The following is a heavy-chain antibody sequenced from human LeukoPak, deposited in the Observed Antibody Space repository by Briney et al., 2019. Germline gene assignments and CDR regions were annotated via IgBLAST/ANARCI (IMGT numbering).Heavy chain of an antibody. J-gene: IGHJ4*02. V-gene: IGHV1-18*01. CDR3: ARDANSIVLVPAAIEY. Sequence: ASVKVSCKASGYTFTSFGLSWVRQAPGQGLEWMGWIRAYNGNTNYAQNLQGRVTMTTDTSTSTAYMELRSLRSDDTAVYYCARDANSIVLVPAAIEYWGQGTLVTVSS. CDR1: GYTFTSFG. CDR2: IRAYNGNT. D-gene: IGHD2-2*02.